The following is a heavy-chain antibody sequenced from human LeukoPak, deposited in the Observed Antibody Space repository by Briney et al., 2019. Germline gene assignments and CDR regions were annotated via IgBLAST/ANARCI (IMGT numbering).Heavy chain of an antibody. V-gene: IGHV3-7*01. CDR3: ARDPGWSSFDI. D-gene: IGHD2-15*01. Sequence: GGSLRLSCVASGFSFSSYWMSGVRQAPGKGLEFVANIKQDGGSKNYVDSVKGRFTISRDNAENSLYLQMSSLRAEDTALYYCARDPGWSSFDIWGQGIMVTVSS. J-gene: IGHJ3*02. CDR2: IKQDGGSK. CDR1: GFSFSSYW.